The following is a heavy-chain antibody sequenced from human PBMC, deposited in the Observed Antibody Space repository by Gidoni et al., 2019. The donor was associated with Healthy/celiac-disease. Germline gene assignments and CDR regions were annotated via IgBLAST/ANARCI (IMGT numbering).Heavy chain of an antibody. Sequence: VPLVVSGGGLVKPGGSLRLSFAASGFPLSHAWKNWVRQAPGKGLECVGRIKSKTDGGTTDSAAPVKGRFTISRDDSKDTLYLQMNSLKTEDTAVYYGTTDLRGEMYYYGSSDGYWGQGTLVTVSS. J-gene: IGHJ4*02. CDR1: GFPLSHAW. CDR3: TTDLRGEMYYYGSSDGY. V-gene: IGHV3-15*07. D-gene: IGHD3-22*01. CDR2: IKSKTDGGTT.